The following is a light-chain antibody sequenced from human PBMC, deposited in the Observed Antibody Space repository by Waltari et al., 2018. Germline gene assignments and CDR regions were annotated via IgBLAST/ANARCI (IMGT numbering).Light chain of an antibody. Sequence: QLELTQPPSASASLGASVKLTCTPSTGPSSYAIASHQQEPEKGPRYLMKLNRDGSHNKGDGIPDRFLGSSSGAERYLIISSLQSEDEAAYYCQTWGSGIVFGGGTKLTVL. CDR3: QTWGSGIV. CDR1: TGPSSYA. J-gene: IGLJ2*01. CDR2: LNRDGSH. V-gene: IGLV4-69*01.